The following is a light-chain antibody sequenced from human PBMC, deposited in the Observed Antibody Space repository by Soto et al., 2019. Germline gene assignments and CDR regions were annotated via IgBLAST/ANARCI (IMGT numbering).Light chain of an antibody. CDR2: GAS. V-gene: IGKV1-5*01. CDR3: QHYYCFCT. Sequence: DIQMTQSPSTLSASVGDRVTITCRASKSIGTWLAWYQLKPGKAPNLLISGASSLESGVPSRFSGSGSGTEFTLTVSSLQPDYVAIYFCQHYYCFCTFDGATKVEFK. J-gene: IGKJ4*01. CDR1: KSIGTW.